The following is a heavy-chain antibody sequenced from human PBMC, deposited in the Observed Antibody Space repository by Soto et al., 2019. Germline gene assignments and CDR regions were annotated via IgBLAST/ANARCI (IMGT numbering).Heavy chain of an antibody. V-gene: IGHV3-15*07. Sequence: EVQLVESGGGSVEPGGALRLSCAASGFTFTVAWLNWVRQAPGKGLEWVGRIKSKHDGGTRDFAAPVKGRFTISRDDSENMVYLQMNGLKTEVTAVYYGAADLPDWGASALDYWGPGTRATVS. CDR3: AADLPDWGASALDY. CDR2: IKSKHDGGTR. D-gene: IGHD3-16*01. J-gene: IGHJ4*02. CDR1: GFTFTVAW.